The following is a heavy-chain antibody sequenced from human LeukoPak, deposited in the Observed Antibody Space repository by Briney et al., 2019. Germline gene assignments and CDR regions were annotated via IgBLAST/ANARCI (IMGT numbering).Heavy chain of an antibody. CDR3: ARASSVTIFWFDP. Sequence: PSETLSLTCAVYGGSFSGYYWSWIRQPPGKGLEWIGEINHSGSTNYNPSLKSRVTISVDTSKNQFSLRLSSVTAADTAAYYCARASSVTIFWFDPWGQGTLVTVSS. J-gene: IGHJ5*02. CDR1: GGSFSGYY. CDR2: INHSGST. D-gene: IGHD3-9*01. V-gene: IGHV4-34*01.